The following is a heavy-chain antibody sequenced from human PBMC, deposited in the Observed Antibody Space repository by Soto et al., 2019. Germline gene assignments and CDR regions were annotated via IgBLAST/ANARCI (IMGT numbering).Heavy chain of an antibody. CDR1: GFTFSSYA. D-gene: IGHD3-10*01. CDR2: ISGSGGST. V-gene: IGHV3-23*01. Sequence: EVQLLESGGGLVQPGGSLRLSCAASGFTFSSYAMTWVRQAPGKGLEWVSVISGSGGSTYYADSVKGRFTISRDNSKNPMYLQMTSLRAEDTAVYNCAKARGHVDEFGAGGLYYYGMDVWGQGTTVTVSS. CDR3: AKARGHVDEFGAGGLYYYGMDV. J-gene: IGHJ6*02.